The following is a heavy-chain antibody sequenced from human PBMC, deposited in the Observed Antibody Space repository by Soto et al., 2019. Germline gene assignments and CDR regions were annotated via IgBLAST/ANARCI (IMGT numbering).Heavy chain of an antibody. CDR3: ASRERLDAFDV. J-gene: IGHJ3*01. V-gene: IGHV1-69*06. D-gene: IGHD1-26*01. CDR2: IIPIFGSI. CDR1: GGTLSTYG. Sequence: QVQLVQSGAEVKKPGSSVKVSCKASGGTLSTYGITWVRQASGQGLEWMGGIIPIFGSINFAQKFQGRLTINPDKSTSTVYMELSSLTSEDTAVYYCASRERLDAFDVWGQGTMVTVSS.